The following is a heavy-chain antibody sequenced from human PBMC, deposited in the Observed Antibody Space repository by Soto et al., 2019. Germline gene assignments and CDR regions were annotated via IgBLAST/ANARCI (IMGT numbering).Heavy chain of an antibody. V-gene: IGHV3-30*18. Sequence: QVQLVESGGGVVQPGRSLRLSCAASGFTFSSYGMHWVRQAPGKGLEWVAVISYDGSNKYYADSVKGRITISRENSKNTLYLQMNSLRAEDTAVDYCAKDHLFVYGSCGSCQEGTDETSDYWGQGTLVTVSS. J-gene: IGHJ4*02. CDR1: GFTFSSYG. D-gene: IGHD2-15*01. CDR2: ISYDGSNK. CDR3: AKDHLFVYGSCGSCQEGTDETSDY.